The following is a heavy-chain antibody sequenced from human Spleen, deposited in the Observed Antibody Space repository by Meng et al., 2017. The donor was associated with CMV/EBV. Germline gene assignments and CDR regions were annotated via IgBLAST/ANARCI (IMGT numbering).Heavy chain of an antibody. Sequence: GGSLRLSCAASGFTFSNAWMSWVRQAPGKGLEWVGRIKSKTDGGTTDYAAPVKGRFTISRDDSKNTLYLQMNSLKTEDTAVYYCTTVGYDFWSGYSSAYWGQGTLVTVSS. CDR2: IKSKTDGGTT. J-gene: IGHJ4*02. D-gene: IGHD3-3*01. CDR3: TTVGYDFWSGYSSAY. CDR1: GFTFSNAW. V-gene: IGHV3-15*01.